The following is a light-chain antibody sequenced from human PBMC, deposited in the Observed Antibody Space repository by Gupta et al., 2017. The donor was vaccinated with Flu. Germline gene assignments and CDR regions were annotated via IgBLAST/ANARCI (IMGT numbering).Light chain of an antibody. Sequence: EIVLTQSPGTLSLSPGERATLSCRASQSVSSSYLAWYQQKPGQAPRLLIYGASSRATGIPDRFSGSGSGXDFTLTXSRLETEDFAVYYWQQYGSSRTFGXGTKVEIK. CDR3: QQYGSSRT. J-gene: IGKJ1*01. CDR2: GAS. CDR1: QSVSSSY. V-gene: IGKV3-20*01.